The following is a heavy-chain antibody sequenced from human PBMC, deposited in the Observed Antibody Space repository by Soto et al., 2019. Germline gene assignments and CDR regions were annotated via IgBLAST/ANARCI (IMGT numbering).Heavy chain of an antibody. CDR2: ISYDGSNK. CDR3: AKKTGYSSGWLDY. D-gene: IGHD6-19*01. J-gene: IGHJ4*02. Sequence: GGSLRLSCAASGFTFSSYGMHWVRQAPGKGLEWVAVISYDGSNKYYADSVKGRFTISRDNSKNTLYLQMNSLRAEDTAVYYCAKKTGYSSGWLDYWGQGTLVTVSS. V-gene: IGHV3-30*18. CDR1: GFTFSSYG.